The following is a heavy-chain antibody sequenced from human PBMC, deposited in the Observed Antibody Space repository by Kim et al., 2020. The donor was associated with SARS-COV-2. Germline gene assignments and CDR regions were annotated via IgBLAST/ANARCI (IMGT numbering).Heavy chain of an antibody. Sequence: SETLSLTCTVSGGSISSSSYYWGWIRQPPGKGLEWIGSIYYSGSTYYNPSLKSRVTISVDTSKNQFSLKLSSVTAADTAVYYCARQGVHATWEVKPNWFDPWGQGTLVTVSS. CDR3: ARQGVHATWEVKPNWFDP. V-gene: IGHV4-39*01. CDR1: GGSISSSSYY. J-gene: IGHJ5*02. CDR2: IYYSGST. D-gene: IGHD1-26*01.